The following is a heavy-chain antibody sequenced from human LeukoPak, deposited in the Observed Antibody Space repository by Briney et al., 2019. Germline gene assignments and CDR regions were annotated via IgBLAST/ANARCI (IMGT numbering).Heavy chain of an antibody. D-gene: IGHD6-13*01. J-gene: IGHJ4*02. Sequence: SETLSLTCAVYDGSFSGYYWSWIRQPPGKGLEWIGEINHSGSTNYNPSLKSRVTISVDTSKNQFSLKLSSVTAADTAVYYCARGYHHPGIAAADPGFDYWGQGTLVTVSS. CDR1: DGSFSGYY. CDR3: ARGYHHPGIAAADPGFDY. CDR2: INHSGST. V-gene: IGHV4-34*01.